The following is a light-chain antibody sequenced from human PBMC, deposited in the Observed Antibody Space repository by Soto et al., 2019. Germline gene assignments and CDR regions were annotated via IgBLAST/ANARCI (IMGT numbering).Light chain of an antibody. CDR3: QQYDSYVLT. CDR1: QSISSR. V-gene: IGKV1-5*01. J-gene: IGKJ4*01. CDR2: DAS. Sequence: DIPMTQSPSTLSASVGDRVTITCRASQSISSRLAWYQQKPGKAPKVLIYDASNLETGVPSRFSGSGSGTEFTLTISSLQPDDFASYYCQQYDSYVLTFGGGTKVQIK.